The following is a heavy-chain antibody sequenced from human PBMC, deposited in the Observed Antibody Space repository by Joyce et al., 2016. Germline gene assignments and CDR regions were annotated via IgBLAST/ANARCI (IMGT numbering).Heavy chain of an antibody. J-gene: IGHJ4*02. CDR1: GLTLSNYG. V-gene: IGHV3-30*18. CDR3: AKILTATYSSGWFLDY. Sequence: QVQLVESGGGVVQPGRSLRLSCAASGLTLSNYGVHWVRQAPGKGLEGVAVISYDGIYKYYADSVKGRVTISRDNSKNTVFLEMNSLRTEDTAVYYCAKILTATYSSGWFLDYWGQGTLVTVSS. CDR2: ISYDGIYK. D-gene: IGHD6-25*01.